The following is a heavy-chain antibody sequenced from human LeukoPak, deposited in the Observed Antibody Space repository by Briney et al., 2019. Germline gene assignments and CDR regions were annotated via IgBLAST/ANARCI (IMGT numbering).Heavy chain of an antibody. J-gene: IGHJ3*02. Sequence: GGSLRLSCAASGFTFSSYSMNWVRQAPGKGLEWVSSISSSSSYIYYADSVKGRFTISRDNAKNSLYLQMNSLRAEDTAVYYCARLVGSTLGAFDIWGQGTMVTVSS. V-gene: IGHV3-21*01. CDR1: GFTFSSYS. D-gene: IGHD3-16*01. CDR2: ISSSSSYI. CDR3: ARLVGSTLGAFDI.